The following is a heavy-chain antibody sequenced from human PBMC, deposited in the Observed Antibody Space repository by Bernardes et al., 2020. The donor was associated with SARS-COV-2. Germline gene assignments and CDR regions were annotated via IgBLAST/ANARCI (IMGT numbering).Heavy chain of an antibody. CDR3: AKERSAAGTDY. D-gene: IGHD6-13*01. Sequence: DSVKGRFTISRDNSKNTLYLQMNSLRAEDTAVYYCAKERSAAGTDYWGQGTLVTVSS. J-gene: IGHJ4*02. V-gene: IGHV3-30*02.